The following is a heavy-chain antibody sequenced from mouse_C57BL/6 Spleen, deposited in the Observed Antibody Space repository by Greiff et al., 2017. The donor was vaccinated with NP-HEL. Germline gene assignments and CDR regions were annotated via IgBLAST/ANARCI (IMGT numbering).Heavy chain of an antibody. CDR1: GFTFSDYY. D-gene: IGHD2-4*01. CDR2: INYDGSST. Sequence: EVKLMESEGGLVQPGSSMKLSCTASGFTFSDYYMAWVRQVPEKGLEWVANINYDGSSTYYLDSLKSRFIISRDNAKNILYLQMSSLKSEDTATYYCARAYDYDGPYYAMDYWGQGTSVTVSS. V-gene: IGHV5-16*01. CDR3: ARAYDYDGPYYAMDY. J-gene: IGHJ4*01.